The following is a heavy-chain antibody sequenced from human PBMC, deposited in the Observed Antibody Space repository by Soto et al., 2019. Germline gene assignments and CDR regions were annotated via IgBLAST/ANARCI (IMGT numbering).Heavy chain of an antibody. V-gene: IGHV1-18*01. CDR2: ISAYNGNT. CDR3: ARDRGFVDRSSWLDY. CDR1: GYTFSNYG. D-gene: IGHD6-13*01. J-gene: IGHJ4*01. Sequence: ASVKVSCKASGYTFSNYGISWVRQAPGQGLEWMGWISAYNGNTNYAQKLQGRVTMTTDTSTSTAYMELRSLRSDDTAVYYCARDRGFVDRSSWLDYWGQGTLVTVSS.